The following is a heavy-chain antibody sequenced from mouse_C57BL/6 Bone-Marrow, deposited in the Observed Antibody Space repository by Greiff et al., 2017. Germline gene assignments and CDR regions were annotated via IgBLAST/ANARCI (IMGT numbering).Heavy chain of an antibody. Sequence: VQLQQSGAELVRPGASVQLSCTASGFNIKDDYMHWVKQRPEQGLEWIGWIDPENGDTEYASKFQGKATITADTSSNTAYLQLSSLTSEDTAVYYCTTGGSPFAYWGQGTLVTVSA. V-gene: IGHV14-4*01. CDR1: GFNIKDDY. D-gene: IGHD1-1*01. CDR2: IDPENGDT. J-gene: IGHJ3*01. CDR3: TTGGSPFAY.